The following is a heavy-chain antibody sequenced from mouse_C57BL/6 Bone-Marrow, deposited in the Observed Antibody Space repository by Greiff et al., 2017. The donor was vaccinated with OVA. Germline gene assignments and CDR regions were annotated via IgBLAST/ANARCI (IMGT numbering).Heavy chain of an antibody. J-gene: IGHJ4*01. CDR2: ISSGSSTI. CDR1: GFTFSDYG. Sequence: VKLVESGGGLVKPGGSLKLSCAASGFTFSDYGMHWVRQAPEKGLEWVAYISSGSSTIYYEDTVKGRFTISRDNATNTLFLQMTRRRSEETAMYYCSRPGGRCYDGRRMDYWGQGTSVTVSS. CDR3: SRPGGRCYDGRRMDY. V-gene: IGHV5-17*01. D-gene: IGHD2-12*01.